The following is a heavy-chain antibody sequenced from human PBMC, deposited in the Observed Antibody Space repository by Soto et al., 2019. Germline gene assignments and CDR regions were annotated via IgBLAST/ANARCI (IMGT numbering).Heavy chain of an antibody. CDR2: IYWNDDK. CDR3: APISLRKFNFYGSGSFSIKGGFDP. CDR1: GFSLSTSGVG. J-gene: IGHJ5*02. D-gene: IGHD3-10*01. Sequence: QITLKESGPTLVKPTQTLTLTCTFSGFSLSTSGVGVGWIRQPPGKALEWLALIYWNDDKRYSPALKSRLTIPKDTTKNQVVLRMTNMDPVDTATYYCAPISLRKFNFYGSGSFSIKGGFDPWGQGTLVTVSS. V-gene: IGHV2-5*01.